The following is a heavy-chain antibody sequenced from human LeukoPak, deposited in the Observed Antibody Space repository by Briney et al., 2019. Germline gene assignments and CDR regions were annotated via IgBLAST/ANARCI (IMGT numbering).Heavy chain of an antibody. CDR3: AKEVVPAAIAYYYGMDV. CDR1: GFTFSSYA. CDR2: ISGSGGST. J-gene: IGHJ6*02. D-gene: IGHD2-2*02. V-gene: IGHV3-23*01. Sequence: PGGSLRLSCAASGFTFSSYAMSWVRQAPGKGLEWVTAISGSGGSTYYAYSVKGRFTISRDNTKNTLYLQMNSLRAEDTAVYYCAKEVVPAAIAYYYGMDVWGQGTTVTVSS.